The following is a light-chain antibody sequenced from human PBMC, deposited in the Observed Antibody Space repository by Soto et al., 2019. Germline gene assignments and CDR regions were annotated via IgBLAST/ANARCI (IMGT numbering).Light chain of an antibody. J-gene: IGLJ2*01. CDR3: CSYAGSSTHVV. CDR1: SSDVGSYNL. V-gene: IGLV2-23*01. CDR2: EGS. Sequence: SALTQPASVSGSPGQSITISCTGTSSDVGSYNLVSWYQQHPGKAPKLMIYEGSKRPSGVSNRFSGSKSGNTASLTISGLQAEVEADYYCCSYAGSSTHVVFGGGTKLTVL.